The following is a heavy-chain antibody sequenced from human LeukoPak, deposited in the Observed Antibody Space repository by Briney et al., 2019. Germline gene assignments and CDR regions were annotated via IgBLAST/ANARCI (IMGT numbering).Heavy chain of an antibody. CDR1: GFTFSSYS. Sequence: PGGSLRLSCAVSGFTFSSYSMHWVRQVPGKGLVWVSSISRDGSVTGYADSVKGRFTISRDNVKNTLLLQMNSLRAEDTAVYYCARAIPSPEYWGQGTLVTVSS. CDR3: ARAIPSPEY. J-gene: IGHJ4*02. V-gene: IGHV3-74*01. CDR2: ISRDGSVT. D-gene: IGHD2-21*01.